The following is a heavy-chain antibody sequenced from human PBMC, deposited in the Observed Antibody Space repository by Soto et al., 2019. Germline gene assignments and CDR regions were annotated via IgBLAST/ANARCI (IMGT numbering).Heavy chain of an antibody. CDR1: GGTFSSYA. J-gene: IGHJ5*02. CDR2: ISPMFATA. V-gene: IGHV1-69*06. D-gene: IGHD3-22*01. CDR3: ARSITMMLVRGGLDP. Sequence: QVQLVQSGAEVKKPGSSENVSCKASGGTFSSYAFSWVRQAPGQSLEWVGGISPMFATANYAQKFQGRVTITADKSTSTAYMELSSLRSDDTAVYFCARSITMMLVRGGLDPWGQGTLVTVSS.